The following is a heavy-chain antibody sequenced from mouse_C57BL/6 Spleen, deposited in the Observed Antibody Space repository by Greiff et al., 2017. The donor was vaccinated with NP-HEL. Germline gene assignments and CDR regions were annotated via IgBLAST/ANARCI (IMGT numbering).Heavy chain of an antibody. Sequence: EVKLMESGPGLVKPSQSLSLTCSVTGYSITSGYYWNWIRQFPGNKLEWMGYISYDGSNNYNPSLKNRISITRDTSKNQFFLKLNSVTTEDTATYYCAREDGSSYDWGQGTTLTVSS. CDR3: AREDGSSYD. D-gene: IGHD1-1*01. J-gene: IGHJ2*01. V-gene: IGHV3-6*01. CDR2: ISYDGSN. CDR1: GYSITSGYY.